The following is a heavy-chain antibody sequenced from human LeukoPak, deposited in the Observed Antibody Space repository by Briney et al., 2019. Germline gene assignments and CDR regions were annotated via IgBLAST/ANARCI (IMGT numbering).Heavy chain of an antibody. V-gene: IGHV4-34*01. CDR2: INHSGST. CDR1: GGSFSGYY. J-gene: IGHJ4*02. D-gene: IGHD5-18*01. CDR3: ARQEVDTAMASYFDY. Sequence: NPSETLSLTCAVYGGSFSGYYWSWIRQPPGKGLEWIGEINHSGSTNYNPSLKSRVTISVDTSKNQFSLKLSSVTAADTAVYYCARQEVDTAMASYFDYWGQGTLVTVSS.